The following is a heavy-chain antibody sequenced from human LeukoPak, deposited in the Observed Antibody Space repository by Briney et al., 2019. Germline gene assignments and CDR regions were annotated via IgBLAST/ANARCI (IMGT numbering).Heavy chain of an antibody. V-gene: IGHV3-30*03. CDR1: GFTFSSYG. CDR3: ASAVRSSCGDIAYYYFGMDV. CDR2: ISYDGSKK. J-gene: IGHJ6*02. D-gene: IGHD2-15*01. Sequence: GRSLRLSCAASGFTFSSYGMHWVRQAPGKGLEWVAVISYDGSKKYYADSVKGRFTISRDNSKNTLYLQMNSLRAEDTAVYYCASAVRSSCGDIAYYYFGMDVWGQGTTVTVSS.